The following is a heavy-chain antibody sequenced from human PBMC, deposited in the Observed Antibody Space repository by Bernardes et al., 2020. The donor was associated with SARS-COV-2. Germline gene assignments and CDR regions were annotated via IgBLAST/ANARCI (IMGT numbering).Heavy chain of an antibody. Sequence: LSLTCTVSGGSISSYYWSWIRQPPGKGLEWIGYIYYSGSTNYNPSLKSRVTISVDTSKNQFSLKLSSVTAADTAVYYCARKAGYSYGYYYGMDVWGQGTTVTVSS. D-gene: IGHD5-18*01. V-gene: IGHV4-59*01. CDR3: ARKAGYSYGYYYGMDV. CDR2: IYYSGST. J-gene: IGHJ6*02. CDR1: GGSISSYY.